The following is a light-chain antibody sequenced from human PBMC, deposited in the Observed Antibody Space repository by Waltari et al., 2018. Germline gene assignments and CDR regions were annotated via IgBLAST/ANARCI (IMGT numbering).Light chain of an antibody. CDR3: QQRSNWPPYT. J-gene: IGKJ2*01. CDR1: QSVLYSSNNMNY. V-gene: IGKV4-1*01. Sequence: DIVMTQSPDSLAVSLGERATINCKSSQSVLYSSNNMNYLAWYQQKPGQPPKLLIYWASTRESGVPDRFSGSGSGTDFTLTISSLQAEDVAVYYCQQRSNWPPYTFGQGTKLEI. CDR2: WAS.